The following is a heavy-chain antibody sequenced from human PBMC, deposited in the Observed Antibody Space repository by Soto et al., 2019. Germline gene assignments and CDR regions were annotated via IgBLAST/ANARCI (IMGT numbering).Heavy chain of an antibody. V-gene: IGHV3-33*01. CDR3: ARGITVTTRVGGMDV. CDR2: IWYDGSNK. Sequence: QVQLVESGGGVVQPGRSLRLSCAASGFTFSSYGMHWVRQAPGKGLEWVAVIWYDGSNKYYADSVKGRFTISRDNSKNTLYLQMHSLRAEDTAVYYCARGITVTTRVGGMDVWGQGTTVTVSS. J-gene: IGHJ6*02. CDR1: GFTFSSYG. D-gene: IGHD4-17*01.